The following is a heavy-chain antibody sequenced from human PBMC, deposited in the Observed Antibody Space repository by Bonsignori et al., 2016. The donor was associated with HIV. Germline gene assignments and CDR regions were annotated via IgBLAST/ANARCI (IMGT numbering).Heavy chain of an antibody. V-gene: IGHV3-9*01. D-gene: IGHD1-7*01. CDR1: GFTFDDYA. Sequence: SLKISCAASGFTFDDYAMHWVRQAPGKGLEWVSGISWNSGSIGYADSVKGRFTISRDNAKNSLYLQMNSLRAEDTALYYCAKDLNWNYGVFDYWGQGTLVTVSS. CDR3: AKDLNWNYGVFDY. CDR2: ISWNSGSI. J-gene: IGHJ4*02.